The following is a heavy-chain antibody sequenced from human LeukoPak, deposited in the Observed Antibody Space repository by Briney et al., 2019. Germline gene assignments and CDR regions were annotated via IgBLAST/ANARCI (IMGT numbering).Heavy chain of an antibody. CDR3: AKEPREYCSSTSCPNWFDS. Sequence: GGSLRLSCAASGFTCNNYAMSWVRQAPGKGLEWVSAISASGGTTYYADSVKGRFTISRDNSENTLFLQMNSLRAEDTAVYYCAKEPREYCSSTSCPNWFDSWGQGTLVTVSS. CDR2: ISASGGTT. J-gene: IGHJ5*01. CDR1: GFTCNNYA. D-gene: IGHD2-2*01. V-gene: IGHV3-23*01.